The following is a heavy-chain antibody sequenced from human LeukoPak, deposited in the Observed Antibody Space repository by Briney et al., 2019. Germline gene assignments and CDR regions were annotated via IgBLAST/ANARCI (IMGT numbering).Heavy chain of an antibody. CDR3: AKDLPVRGVGETVDY. Sequence: ETLSLTCTVSGGSISSYYWSWVRQAPGKGLEWVSAISGSGGSTYYADSVKGRFTISRDNSKNTLYLQMNSLRAEDTAVYYCAKDLPVRGVGETVDYWGQGTLVTVSS. CDR1: GGSISSYY. V-gene: IGHV3-23*01. J-gene: IGHJ4*02. D-gene: IGHD3-16*01. CDR2: ISGSGGST.